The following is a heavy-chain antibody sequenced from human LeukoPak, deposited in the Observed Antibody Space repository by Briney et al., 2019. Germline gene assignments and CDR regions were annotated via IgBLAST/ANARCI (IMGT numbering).Heavy chain of an antibody. CDR3: AREWRYCDWLLRYGMDV. Sequence: SETLSLTCTVSGGSISSYYWSWIRQPAGKGLEWSGRIYTSGSTNYNPSLKSRVTMSVDTSKNQFSLKLSSVTAADTAVYYCAREWRYCDWLLRYGMDVWGQGTTVTVSS. V-gene: IGHV4-4*07. CDR2: IYTSGST. J-gene: IGHJ6*02. D-gene: IGHD3-9*01. CDR1: GGSISSYY.